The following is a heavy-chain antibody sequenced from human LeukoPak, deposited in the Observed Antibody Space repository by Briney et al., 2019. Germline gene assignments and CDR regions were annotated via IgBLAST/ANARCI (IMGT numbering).Heavy chain of an antibody. D-gene: IGHD6-25*01. Sequence: GGSLRLPCAASGFTFRGYGMHWVRRTPGKGLEWVSAIETDGSATTYADSVEGRFSISRDNAKNILYLQTNSLRVEDTAVYYCARGGGYRLDYWGQGTLVTVSS. J-gene: IGHJ4*02. V-gene: IGHV3-74*01. CDR2: IETDGSAT. CDR1: GFTFRGYG. CDR3: ARGGGYRLDY.